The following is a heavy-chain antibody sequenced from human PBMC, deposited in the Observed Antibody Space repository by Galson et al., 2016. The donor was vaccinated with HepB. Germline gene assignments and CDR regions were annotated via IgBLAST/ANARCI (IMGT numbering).Heavy chain of an antibody. V-gene: IGHV3-74*01. J-gene: IGHJ4*02. Sequence: SLRLSCAASGFTLSSHSMNWVRQAPGTGLVWVSRIKSDESWKNYADSVKGRFTISRDNAKNTLYLQMNSLRAEDTAVYYCARDGDAYNFDYWGQGTLVTVSS. CDR1: GFTLSSHS. CDR3: ARDGDAYNFDY. D-gene: IGHD5-24*01. CDR2: IKSDESWK.